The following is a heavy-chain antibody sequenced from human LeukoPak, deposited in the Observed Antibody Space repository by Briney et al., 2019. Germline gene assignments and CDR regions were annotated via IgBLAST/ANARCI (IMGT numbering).Heavy chain of an antibody. Sequence: GGSLILSCAASGLTFSRYWMHWVRQPPGKGLVWVSRINSAGSSTSYADSVRGRFTISRDNAKNMLYLQMNSLRAEDTAVYYCARGYGDNPLDYWGQGTLVTVSS. CDR2: INSAGSST. V-gene: IGHV3-74*01. D-gene: IGHD4-17*01. J-gene: IGHJ4*02. CDR1: GLTFSRYW. CDR3: ARGYGDNPLDY.